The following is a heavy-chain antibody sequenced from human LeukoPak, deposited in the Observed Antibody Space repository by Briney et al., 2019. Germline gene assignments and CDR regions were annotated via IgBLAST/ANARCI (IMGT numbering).Heavy chain of an antibody. D-gene: IGHD6-13*01. Sequence: GGSLRLSCTASGFTFSSYGMNWVRQAPGKGLEWVSGITGRGENIYYAGSVKGRFTISRDNSKNTLYLQMNSLRAEDTAVYYCAKGGIAHPFDIWGQGTMVTVSS. J-gene: IGHJ3*02. CDR2: ITGRGENI. V-gene: IGHV3-23*01. CDR1: GFTFSSYG. CDR3: AKGGIAHPFDI.